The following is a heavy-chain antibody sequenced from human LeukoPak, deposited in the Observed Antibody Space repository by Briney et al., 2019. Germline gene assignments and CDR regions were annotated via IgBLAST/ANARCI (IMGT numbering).Heavy chain of an antibody. CDR2: ILYDGSNK. Sequence: GRSLRLSCAASVITFSSYGMYWVRQAPGKGLEWVAVILYDGSNKYYVDSVKGRFTISRDNAKNSLYLQMNSLRAEDTAVYYCARGPRYNWNSYDYWGQGTLVTVSS. J-gene: IGHJ4*02. CDR1: VITFSSYG. V-gene: IGHV3-30*03. D-gene: IGHD1-20*01. CDR3: ARGPRYNWNSYDY.